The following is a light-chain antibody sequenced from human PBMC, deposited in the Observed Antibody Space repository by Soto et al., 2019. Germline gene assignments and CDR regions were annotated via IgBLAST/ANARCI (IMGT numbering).Light chain of an antibody. CDR3: QQYNSYLLWT. Sequence: DIQMTQSPPTLCASVGDRVTISCRASQSISSWLAWYQQKPGKAPKLLIDDASSLESGVPSRFSGSGSWTEFTLTISSLQPDDFATYYCQQYNSYLLWTFGQGTKVDNK. J-gene: IGKJ1*01. V-gene: IGKV1-5*01. CDR1: QSISSW. CDR2: DAS.